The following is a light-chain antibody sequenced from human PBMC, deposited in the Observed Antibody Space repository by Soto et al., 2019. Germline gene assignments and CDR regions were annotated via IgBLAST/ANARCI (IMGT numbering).Light chain of an antibody. CDR1: QNIDRY. CDR2: GAA. V-gene: IGKV1-39*01. J-gene: IGKJ2*01. CDR3: QQSYSATYT. Sequence: DIQMTQSPSSLSASVGDRVSISCRTSQNIDRYLNWYQQKPGKAPQVLISGAASLQSAVPSRFSGSGSGTEFTLSISSLQPDDFATYFCQQSYSATYTFGQGTRLEI.